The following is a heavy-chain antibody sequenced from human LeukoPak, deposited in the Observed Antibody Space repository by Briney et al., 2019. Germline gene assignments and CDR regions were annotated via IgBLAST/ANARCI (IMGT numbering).Heavy chain of an antibody. CDR1: GHTLSSHP. Sequence: GGSLGLSCSAYGHTLSSHPMHWVRQAPGEGLEYVSAISTSGDSTYYVDSVKGRFTISRDNSKNMMYLQMNSLRAADTAVYYCVRKGNGFDYWGQGTLVTVSS. V-gene: IGHV3-64D*09. CDR3: VRKGNGFDY. J-gene: IGHJ4*02. CDR2: ISTSGDST. D-gene: IGHD4-23*01.